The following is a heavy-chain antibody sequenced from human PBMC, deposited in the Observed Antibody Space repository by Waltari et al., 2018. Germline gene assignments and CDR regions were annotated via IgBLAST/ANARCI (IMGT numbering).Heavy chain of an antibody. CDR3: ARSMRGSGSYAWRYYYYYMDV. J-gene: IGHJ6*03. V-gene: IGHV4-34*01. D-gene: IGHD3-10*01. Sequence: QVQLQQWGAGLLKPSETLSLTCAVYGGSFSGYYWSWIRQPPGKGLEWIGEINHSGSTNYNPSLKSRVTISVDTSKNQFSLKLSSVTAADTAVYYCARSMRGSGSYAWRYYYYYMDVWGKGTTVAISS. CDR2: INHSGST. CDR1: GGSFSGYY.